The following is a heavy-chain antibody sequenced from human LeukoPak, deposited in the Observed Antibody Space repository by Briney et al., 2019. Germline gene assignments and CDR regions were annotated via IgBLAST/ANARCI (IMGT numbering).Heavy chain of an antibody. V-gene: IGHV3-30*18. Sequence: GRSLRLSCAASGFTFSSYGMHWVRQAPGKGLEWVAVISYDGSNKYYADSVKGRFTISRDNSKNTLYLQMNSLRAEDTAVYYCAKGRTTEIDYWGQGTLVTVSS. CDR1: GFTFSSYG. CDR2: ISYDGSNK. J-gene: IGHJ4*02. CDR3: AKGRTTEIDY. D-gene: IGHD1-7*01.